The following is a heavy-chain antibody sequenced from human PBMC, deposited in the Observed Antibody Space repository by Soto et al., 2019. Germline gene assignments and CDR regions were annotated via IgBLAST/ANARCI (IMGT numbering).Heavy chain of an antibody. CDR3: VRDPLGMACMDV. D-gene: IGHD7-27*01. CDR1: GFTFSTYN. CDR2: ISSSGTTI. V-gene: IGHV3-48*02. J-gene: IGHJ6*02. Sequence: GGSLRLSCAASGFTFSTYNMNWVRQAPGKGLQWLSYISSSGTTIYYADSVKGRFTISRDNVQNSLYLQMNSLRDEDTAVYYCVRDPLGMACMDVWGQGTTVTVSS.